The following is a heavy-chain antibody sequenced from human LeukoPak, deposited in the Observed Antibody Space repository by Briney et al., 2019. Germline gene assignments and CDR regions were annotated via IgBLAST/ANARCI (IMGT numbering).Heavy chain of an antibody. CDR2: IYYRGNS. D-gene: IGHD2/OR15-2a*01. CDR1: GGSISSYY. V-gene: IGHV4-59*01. Sequence: SETLSLTCTVPGGSISSYYWSWIRHPPGHGLEGIGYIYYRGNSNYNPSLKSRVSTSVDTSKKQFALNLSSVTAADTAVYYCARRRCNSTRCYLAFDIWGQGTMVTVYS. CDR3: ARRRCNSTRCYLAFDI. J-gene: IGHJ3*02.